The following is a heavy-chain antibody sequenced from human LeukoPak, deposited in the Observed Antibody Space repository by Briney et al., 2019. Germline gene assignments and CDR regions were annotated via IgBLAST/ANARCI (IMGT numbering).Heavy chain of an antibody. J-gene: IGHJ3*01. Sequence: PSETLSLTCSVSGGSVNLYYWSWIRQSPGKGLEWISYINYSGNIYYNPSLKNRVTITLDTSKKQVSLRLSSVTAADTAVYYCARDFARNSGDYGNDGFDLWGQGTMVTVSS. D-gene: IGHD4-17*01. V-gene: IGHV4-59*02. CDR2: INYSGNI. CDR1: GGSVNLYY. CDR3: ARDFARNSGDYGNDGFDL.